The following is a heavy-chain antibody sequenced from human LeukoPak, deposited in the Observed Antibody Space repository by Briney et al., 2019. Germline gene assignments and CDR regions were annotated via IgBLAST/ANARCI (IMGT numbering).Heavy chain of an antibody. V-gene: IGHV3-74*01. J-gene: IGHJ4*02. CDR2: INSDGSST. D-gene: IGHD3-22*01. CDR3: AREELYYDSSSFDY. Sequence: PGRSLRLSCATSEFTFSSHAMHWVRQAPGKGLVWVSRINSDGSSTSYADSVKGRFTISRDNAKNTLYLQMNSLRAEDTAAYYCAREELYYDSSSFDYWGQGTLVTVSS. CDR1: EFTFSSHA.